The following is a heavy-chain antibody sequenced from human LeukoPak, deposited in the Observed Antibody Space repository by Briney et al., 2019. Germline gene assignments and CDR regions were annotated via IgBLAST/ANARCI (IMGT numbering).Heavy chain of an antibody. CDR1: SGSISTSNYY. D-gene: IGHD3-9*01. CDR3: ARDQVGRYFDWLVHWFDP. Sequence: SETLSLTCTVSSGSISTSNYYWGWVRQPPGKALEWIGNIFYSGSTNYNPSLKSRVTISVDTSKNQFPLKLSSVTAADTAVYYCARDQVGRYFDWLVHWFDPWGQGTLVTVSS. CDR2: IFYSGST. J-gene: IGHJ5*02. V-gene: IGHV4-39*06.